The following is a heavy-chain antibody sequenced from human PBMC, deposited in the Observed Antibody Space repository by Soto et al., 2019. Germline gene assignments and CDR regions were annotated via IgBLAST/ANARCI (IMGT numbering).Heavy chain of an antibody. J-gene: IGHJ6*02. CDR3: TRDRYAHYYYGMDV. D-gene: IGHD3-9*01. CDR2: IRSKAYGGTT. V-gene: IGHV3-49*04. Sequence: PGGSLRLSCTASGFTFGDYAMSRVRQAPGKGLEWVGFIRSKAYGGTTEYAASVKGRFTISRDDSKSIAYLQMNSLKTEDTAVYYCTRDRYAHYYYGMDVWGQGTTVTVSS. CDR1: GFTFGDYA.